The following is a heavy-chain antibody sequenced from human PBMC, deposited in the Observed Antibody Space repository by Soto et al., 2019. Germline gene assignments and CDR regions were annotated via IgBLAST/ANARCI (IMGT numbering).Heavy chain of an antibody. CDR3: ARVNYDFWRKEKYYFDY. Sequence: GGSLSLSCAASGFTFSSYAMHWVRQAPGKGLEWVAVISYDGSNKYYADSVKGRFTISRDNSKNTLYLQMNSLRAEDTAVYYCARVNYDFWRKEKYYFDYWGQGTLVTVSS. V-gene: IGHV3-30-3*01. D-gene: IGHD3-3*01. CDR1: GFTFSSYA. J-gene: IGHJ4*02. CDR2: ISYDGSNK.